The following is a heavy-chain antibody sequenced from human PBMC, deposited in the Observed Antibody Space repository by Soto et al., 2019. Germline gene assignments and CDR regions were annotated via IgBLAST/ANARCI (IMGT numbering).Heavy chain of an antibody. CDR3: ARAGWYRFDY. Sequence: EVQLVESEGGLVQPGGSLRLSCAASGFTFSNYWVHWVRQAPGKGLMWVSRINSDGTTINYADSVEGRFTISRDNAKNTLFLQMNSLRVEDTAVYYCARAGWYRFDYWGQGTLVTVSS. J-gene: IGHJ4*02. CDR1: GFTFSNYW. D-gene: IGHD6-19*01. CDR2: INSDGTTI. V-gene: IGHV3-74*01.